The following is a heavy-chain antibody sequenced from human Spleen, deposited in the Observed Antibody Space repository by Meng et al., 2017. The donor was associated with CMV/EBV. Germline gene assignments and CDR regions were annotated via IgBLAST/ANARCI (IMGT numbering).Heavy chain of an antibody. V-gene: IGHV6-1*01. Sequence: SETLSLTCAISGDSVSSDTGAWNWIRQSPSRGLEWLGRTYYRSKWYIDYAVSVKSRITINPDTSKNQFSLQLNSVTPEDTAVYYCARDRYSSGWYLDYWGQGTLVTVSS. D-gene: IGHD6-19*01. CDR1: GDSVSSDTGA. CDR2: TYYRSKWYI. CDR3: ARDRYSSGWYLDY. J-gene: IGHJ4*02.